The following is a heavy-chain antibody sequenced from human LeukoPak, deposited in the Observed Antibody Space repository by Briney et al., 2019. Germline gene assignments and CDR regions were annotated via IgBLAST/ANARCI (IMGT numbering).Heavy chain of an antibody. CDR3: ARWGLGKIEYSSSSPDSYYGMDV. D-gene: IGHD6-6*01. Sequence: SETLSLTCAVYGGSFSGYYWSWIRQPPGKGLEWIGEINHSGSTNYNPSLKSRVTISVDTSKNQFSLKLSSVTAADTAVYYCARWGLGKIEYSSSSPDSYYGMDVWGQGTTVTVSS. CDR1: GGSFSGYY. V-gene: IGHV4-34*01. CDR2: INHSGST. J-gene: IGHJ6*02.